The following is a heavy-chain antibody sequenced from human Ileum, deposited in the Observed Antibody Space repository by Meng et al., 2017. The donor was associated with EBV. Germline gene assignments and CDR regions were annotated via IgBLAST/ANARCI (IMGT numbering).Heavy chain of an antibody. Sequence: QGQLVRSGTGVKKPWASVKVSCKASGYTFTSHFMHLVRQAPGQGLEWMGVINPNGGSSIYAQKFQDRVTLTRDLPTNTDYMELTSLGSEDTATYYCARDVSDSSKAWWLDTWGQGTLVTVSS. CDR3: ARDVSDSSKAWWLDT. D-gene: IGHD3-22*01. V-gene: IGHV1-46*01. J-gene: IGHJ5*02. CDR2: INPNGGSS. CDR1: GYTFTSHF.